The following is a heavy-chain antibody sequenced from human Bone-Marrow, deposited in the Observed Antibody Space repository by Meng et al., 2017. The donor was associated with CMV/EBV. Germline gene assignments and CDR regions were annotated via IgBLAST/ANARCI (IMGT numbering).Heavy chain of an antibody. J-gene: IGHJ4*02. CDR1: GGTNGGSDW. V-gene: IGHV4-4*01. CDR3: ARNHGKSDFDY. CDR2: ISHSGST. Sequence: AVFGGTNGGSDWWTWGRQAPGAGLEWIGEISHSGSTRYTPSLKSRVTISVDKSKNQFSLKVSSVTAADTAVYCCARNHGKSDFDYWGQGTLVTVSS. D-gene: IGHD1-14*01.